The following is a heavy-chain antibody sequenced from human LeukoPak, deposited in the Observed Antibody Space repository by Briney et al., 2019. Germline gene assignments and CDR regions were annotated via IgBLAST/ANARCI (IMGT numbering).Heavy chain of an antibody. V-gene: IGHV3-72*01. CDR3: ARVSAITGATDALDF. Sequence: GSLRLSCGASGFTFSDHFMDWVRQAPGKGLEWVGRIRKKPNSYTTEYAASVKGRFTFSRDDSKNSLYLQMNSLETEDTAVYYCARVSAITGATDALDFWGQGTMVTVSS. J-gene: IGHJ3*01. CDR2: IRKKPNSYTT. CDR1: GFTFSDHF. D-gene: IGHD1-20*01.